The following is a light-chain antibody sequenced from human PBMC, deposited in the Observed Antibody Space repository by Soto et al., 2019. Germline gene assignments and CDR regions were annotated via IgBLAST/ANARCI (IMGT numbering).Light chain of an antibody. CDR3: CCNGGSHHVV. CDR1: SSDVGGYNY. Sequence: QSALTQPPSASGSPGQSVTISCTGTSSDVGGYNYVSWYQQHPGKAPKLMIYEVSKRPSGVPDRFSGSKSGNTASLTVSGVQGGEGAGYYFCCNGGSHHVVFGAGTKLTVL. CDR2: EVS. J-gene: IGLJ1*01. V-gene: IGLV2-8*01.